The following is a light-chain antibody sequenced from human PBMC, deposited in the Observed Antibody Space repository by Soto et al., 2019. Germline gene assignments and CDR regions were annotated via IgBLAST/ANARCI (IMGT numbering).Light chain of an antibody. CDR1: SSDVGSYSL. CDR3: SSYTSSSTPV. V-gene: IGLV2-14*02. J-gene: IGLJ3*02. Sequence: QSALTQPASVSGSPGQSITISCSGTSSDVGSYSLVSWYQQQPGKAPKLMIYGVGNRPSGVSKRFSGSKSGNTASLTISGLQSEDEADYYCSSYTSSSTPVFGGGTKLTVL. CDR2: GVG.